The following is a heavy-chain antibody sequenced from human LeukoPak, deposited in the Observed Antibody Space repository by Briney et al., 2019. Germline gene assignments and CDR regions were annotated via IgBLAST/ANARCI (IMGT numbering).Heavy chain of an antibody. CDR2: IINSGGST. Sequence: GGSLRLSCAASGFTFSSYSMSWVRQAPGKGLEWVSIINSGGSTSYADSVKGRFTISRDNAKNTLYLLMNSLRVGDTAVYYCASSSGGFNWFDPWGQGTLVTVSS. CDR1: GFTFSSYS. D-gene: IGHD6-19*01. V-gene: IGHV3-23*01. J-gene: IGHJ5*02. CDR3: ASSSGGFNWFDP.